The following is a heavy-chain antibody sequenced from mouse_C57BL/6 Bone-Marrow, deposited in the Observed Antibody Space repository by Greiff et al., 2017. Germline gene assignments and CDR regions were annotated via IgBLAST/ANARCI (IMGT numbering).Heavy chain of an antibody. V-gene: IGHV1-55*01. CDR1: GYTFTSYW. Sequence: VQLQQPGAELVKPGASVTMSCKASGYTFTSYWLTWVKQRPGQGLEWIGDIYPGSGSTNYNEKFKSKATLTVDTSSSTAYMQLSSLTSEDSAVYYCARPYYSNYWYFDVWGTGTTVTVSS. D-gene: IGHD2-5*01. CDR3: ARPYYSNYWYFDV. J-gene: IGHJ1*03. CDR2: IYPGSGST.